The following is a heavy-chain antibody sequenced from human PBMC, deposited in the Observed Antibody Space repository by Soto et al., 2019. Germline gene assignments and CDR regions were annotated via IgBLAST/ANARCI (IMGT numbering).Heavy chain of an antibody. CDR2: IIPIFGTA. D-gene: IGHD3-16*02. Sequence: GASVKVSCKASGGTFSSYAISWVRQAPGQGLEWMGGIIPIFGTANYAQKFQGRVTITADESTSTAYMELSSLRSEDTAVYYCARMRYSWFRWFDPWGQGTLVTVSS. J-gene: IGHJ5*02. V-gene: IGHV1-69*13. CDR1: GGTFSSYA. CDR3: ARMRYSWFRWFDP.